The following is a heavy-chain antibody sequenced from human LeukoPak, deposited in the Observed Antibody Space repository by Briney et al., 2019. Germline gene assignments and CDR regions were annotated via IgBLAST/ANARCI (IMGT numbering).Heavy chain of an antibody. CDR1: RFTVSSNY. CDR2: IYSGGST. J-gene: IGHJ6*02. V-gene: IGHV3-53*01. Sequence: AGGSLRLSCAASRFTVSSNYMSWVRQAPGKGLEWVSVIYSGGSTYYADSVKGRFTISRDNSKNTLYLQMNSLRAEDTAVYYCAREGQGWELEGYYGMDVWGQGTTVTVSS. D-gene: IGHD1-26*01. CDR3: AREGQGWELEGYYGMDV.